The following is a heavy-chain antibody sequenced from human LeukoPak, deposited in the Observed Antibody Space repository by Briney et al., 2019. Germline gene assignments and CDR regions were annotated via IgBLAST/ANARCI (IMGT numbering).Heavy chain of an antibody. V-gene: IGHV4-31*03. J-gene: IGHJ4*02. Sequence: SQTLSLTCSVSGDSINSGGYYWSWIRQHPGKGLEWIGYIYYSGNTYYSPSLKSRVTISVDTSKNQFSLKLSSVTAADTAVYYCATGYSYGTAFDYWGQGTLVTVSS. CDR2: IYYSGNT. CDR3: ATGYSYGTAFDY. CDR1: GDSINSGGYY. D-gene: IGHD5-18*01.